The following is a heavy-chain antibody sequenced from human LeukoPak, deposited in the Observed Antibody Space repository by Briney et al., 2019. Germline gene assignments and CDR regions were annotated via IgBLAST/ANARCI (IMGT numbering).Heavy chain of an antibody. CDR1: GGSISSYY. CDR3: ARHKYGELTPYGMDV. D-gene: IGHD3-10*01. Sequence: PSETLSLTCTVSGGSISSYYWSWIRQPPGKGLEWIGYIYYSGSTNYNPSLKSRVTISVDTSKNQFSLKLSSVTAADTAVYYCARHKYGELTPYGMDVWGQGTTVTVSS. V-gene: IGHV4-59*08. CDR2: IYYSGST. J-gene: IGHJ6*02.